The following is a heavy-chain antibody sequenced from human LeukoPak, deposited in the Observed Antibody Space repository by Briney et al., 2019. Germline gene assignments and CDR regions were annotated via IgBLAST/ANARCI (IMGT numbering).Heavy chain of an antibody. Sequence: ASVKVSCKASGYTFTGYYMHWVRQAPGQGLEWMGRINPNSGGTNYAQKFQGRVTMTRDTSISTAYMELSRLRSDGTAVYYRARGGVGTVVTHYWYFDLWGRGTLVTVSS. V-gene: IGHV1-2*06. CDR1: GYTFTGYY. CDR3: ARGGVGTVVTHYWYFDL. D-gene: IGHD4-23*01. J-gene: IGHJ2*01. CDR2: INPNSGGT.